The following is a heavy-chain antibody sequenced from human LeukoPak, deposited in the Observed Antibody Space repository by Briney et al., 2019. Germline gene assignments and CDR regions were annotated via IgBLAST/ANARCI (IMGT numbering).Heavy chain of an antibody. V-gene: IGHV4-4*07. CDR2: IYTSGGT. D-gene: IGHD5-18*01. J-gene: IGHJ4*02. Sequence: SETLSLTRTVSGGSISSYYWSWIRQPAGKGLEWIGRIYTSGGTNYNPSLKSRVTMSVDTSKNQFSLKLSSVTAADTAVYYCAREHPVDTAMAGFDYWGQGTLVTVSS. CDR1: GGSISSYY. CDR3: AREHPVDTAMAGFDY.